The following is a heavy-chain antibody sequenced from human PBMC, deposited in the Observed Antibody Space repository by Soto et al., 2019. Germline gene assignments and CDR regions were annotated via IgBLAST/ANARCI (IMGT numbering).Heavy chain of an antibody. D-gene: IGHD3-10*01. J-gene: IGHJ6*03. Sequence: SETLSLTCTVSGGSISSYYWSWIRQPPGKGLEWIGYISYSGNTNYNPSLKSRVTISVDTSKNQFSLKLSSVTAADTAVYYCARLTGYYYMGVWGKGTTVTVSS. CDR1: GGSISSYY. V-gene: IGHV4-59*08. CDR3: ARLTGYYYMGV. CDR2: ISYSGNT.